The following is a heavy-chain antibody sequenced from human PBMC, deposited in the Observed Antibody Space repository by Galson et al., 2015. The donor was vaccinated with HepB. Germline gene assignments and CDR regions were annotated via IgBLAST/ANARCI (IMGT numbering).Heavy chain of an antibody. J-gene: IGHJ5*01. Sequence: SLRLSCAASGFNFNTYAMCWLRQAPGKGLEWVAVISYDGSNKYYTDSAKGRFTISRDNSKNTLYLQMNSLKAEDTAVYYCASPGYTNAWYKAYFDFWGQGTLVAVSS. D-gene: IGHD6-19*01. CDR1: GFNFNTYA. V-gene: IGHV3-30*04. CDR2: ISYDGSNK. CDR3: ASPGYTNAWYKAYFDF.